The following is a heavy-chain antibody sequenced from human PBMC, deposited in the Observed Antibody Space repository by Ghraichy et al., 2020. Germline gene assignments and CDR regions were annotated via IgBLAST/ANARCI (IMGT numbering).Heavy chain of an antibody. CDR1: GFTFSTYD. CDR3: AKEGGCSSTNCYDGMDV. J-gene: IGHJ6*02. D-gene: IGHD2-2*01. CDR2: IGTAGDT. V-gene: IGHV3-13*01. Sequence: LSLTCAASGFTFSTYDMHWVRQATGKGLEWVSAIGTAGDTFYAGSVKGRFTISRENGKSSLYLQMNSLRAGDTAVYYCAKEGGCSSTNCYDGMDVWGQGTTVTVSS.